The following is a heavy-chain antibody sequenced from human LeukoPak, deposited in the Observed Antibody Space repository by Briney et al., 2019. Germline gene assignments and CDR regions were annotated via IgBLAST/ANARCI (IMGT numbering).Heavy chain of an antibody. J-gene: IGHJ4*02. CDR1: GFTFSLYA. D-gene: IGHD2-2*01. CDR2: INDESSDI. CDR3: ARDTFQPGLIDS. Sequence: GGSLRLSCAASGFTFSLYAMNWVRQAPGKGLEWVSYINDESSDIHYAGSVRGRFTISRDDARQTLYLQLSSLRVEDTAVYYCARDTFQPGLIDSWGRGTLVTVSS. V-gene: IGHV3-21*05.